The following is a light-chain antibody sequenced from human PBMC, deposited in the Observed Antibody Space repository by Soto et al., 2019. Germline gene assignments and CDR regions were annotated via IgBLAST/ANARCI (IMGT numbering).Light chain of an antibody. V-gene: IGLV8-61*01. CDR3: LLYVGSGIHWV. Sequence: QTVVTQEPSVSVSPGGTITLTCGLSSGSVSPNNYPRWYQQTPGQAPRTLIYNTNTRSSGVPDRFSGSILGNQAALTITGAQADDECDYYCLLYVGSGIHWVFGGGTKLTVL. J-gene: IGLJ3*02. CDR2: NTN. CDR1: SGSVSPNNY.